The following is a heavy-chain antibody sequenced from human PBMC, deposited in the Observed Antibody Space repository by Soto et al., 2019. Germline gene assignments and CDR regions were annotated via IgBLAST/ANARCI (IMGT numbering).Heavy chain of an antibody. V-gene: IGHV3-23*01. J-gene: IGHJ4*02. CDR1: GFTFSSYA. CDR2: ISGSGGST. Sequence: GGSLRLSCAASGFTFSSYAMSWVRQAPGKGLEWVSAISGSGGSTYYAGSVKGRFTISRDNSKNTLYLQVNSLRAEDTAVYYCAKDLSIAVADYFDYWGQGTLVTVSS. CDR3: AKDLSIAVADYFDY. D-gene: IGHD6-19*01.